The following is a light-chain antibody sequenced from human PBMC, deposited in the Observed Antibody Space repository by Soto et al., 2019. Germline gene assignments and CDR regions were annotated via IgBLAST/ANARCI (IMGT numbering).Light chain of an antibody. CDR1: SSNVGGTNF. V-gene: IGLV2-8*01. CDR3: GSYAGSSSV. J-gene: IGLJ1*01. CDR2: EVS. Sequence: QSALTQPPSASGSPGQSVTISCTETSSNVGGTNFVSWYQQHPGKAPKLIIFEVSKRPSGVPNRFSGSKSGNTASLTVSGLQAEDEADYYCGSYAGSSSVFGTGTKLTVL.